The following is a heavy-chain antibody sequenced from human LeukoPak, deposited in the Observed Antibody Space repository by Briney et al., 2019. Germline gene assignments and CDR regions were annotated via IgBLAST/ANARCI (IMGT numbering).Heavy chain of an antibody. D-gene: IGHD5-18*01. CDR1: VVSISSHY. V-gene: IGHV4-59*11. CDR3: ATIKRGNIYGYFDF. Sequence: SETLSLTCSVPVVSISSHYWSWLRQPPGKGLEWIGYMYDSERTKDNPSLKSRITLSADTSKNQFSLRLSSVTAADTDVYYCATIKRGNIYGYFDFWGQGILVTVSS. CDR2: MYDSERT. J-gene: IGHJ4*02.